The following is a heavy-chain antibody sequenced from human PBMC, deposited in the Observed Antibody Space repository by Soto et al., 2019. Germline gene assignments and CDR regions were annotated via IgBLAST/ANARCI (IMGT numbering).Heavy chain of an antibody. J-gene: IGHJ3*01. D-gene: IGHD4-4*01. CDR1: GFTFSSYW. CDR3: ARVLVRSTVPAY. CDR2: INSDGSST. Sequence: GGSLRLSCAASGFTFSSYWMHWVRQAPGKGLVWVSRINSDGSSTSYADSVKGRFTISRDKAKNTLYLQMNSLRAEDRAVYYCARVLVRSTVPAYWGQGTMVTVSS. V-gene: IGHV3-74*01.